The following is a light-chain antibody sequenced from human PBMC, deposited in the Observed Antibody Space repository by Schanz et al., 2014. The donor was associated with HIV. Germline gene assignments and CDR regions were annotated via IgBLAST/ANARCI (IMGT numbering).Light chain of an antibody. CDR2: DTR. Sequence: QAVVTQEPSLTVSPGGTVTLTCGSSTGTVTSGHSPNWFQQKPGQAPRQLIYDTRKKESRTPARFSGSLVGGKAALTLSGAQPEDEADYYCFLSYSGTRVFGGGIKLTVL. J-gene: IGLJ3*02. CDR1: TGTVTSGHS. CDR3: FLSYSGTRV. V-gene: IGLV7-46*01.